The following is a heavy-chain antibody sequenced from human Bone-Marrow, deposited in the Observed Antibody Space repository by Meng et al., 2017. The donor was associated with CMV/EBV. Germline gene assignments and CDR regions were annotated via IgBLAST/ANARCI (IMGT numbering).Heavy chain of an antibody. J-gene: IGHJ6*02. CDR3: AKRVDYDFWSGYSPYYYGMDV. CDR2: IRYDGSNK. Sequence: GESLKISCAASGFTFSSYGMHWVRQAPGKGLEWVAFIRYDGSNKYYADSVKGRFTISRDNSKNTLYLQMNSLRAEDTAVYYCAKRVDYDFWSGYSPYYYGMDVWGQGTTVTVSS. V-gene: IGHV3-30*02. CDR1: GFTFSSYG. D-gene: IGHD3-3*01.